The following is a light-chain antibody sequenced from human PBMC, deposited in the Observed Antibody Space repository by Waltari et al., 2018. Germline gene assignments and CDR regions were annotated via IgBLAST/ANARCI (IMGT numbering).Light chain of an antibody. J-gene: IGKJ2*01. CDR2: MAS. V-gene: IGKV1-5*03. CDR3: QQFSGFST. CDR1: QNVGTW. Sequence: DIQMTQSPSTLSASVGDRVTITSLASQNVGTWLAWYQQKPGKAPKLLIYMASSLESGVPSRFSGSGSGTEFTLTISSLEPDDFVTYSCQQFSGFSTFGQGTKV.